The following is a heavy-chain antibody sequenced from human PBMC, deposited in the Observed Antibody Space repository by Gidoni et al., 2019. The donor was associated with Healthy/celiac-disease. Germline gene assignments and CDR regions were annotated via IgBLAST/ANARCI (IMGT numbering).Heavy chain of an antibody. Sequence: QVQLVQSGAEVKKPGSSVKVSCKASGGTFSSYAISWVRQAPGQGLEWMGGIIPIFGTANYAQKFQGRVTITADESTSTAYMELSSLRSEDTAVYYCARSPKELELLSGRYYYYYGMDVWGQGTTVTVSS. CDR2: IIPIFGTA. J-gene: IGHJ6*02. CDR1: GGTFSSYA. D-gene: IGHD1-7*01. CDR3: ARSPKELELLSGRYYYYYGMDV. V-gene: IGHV1-69*01.